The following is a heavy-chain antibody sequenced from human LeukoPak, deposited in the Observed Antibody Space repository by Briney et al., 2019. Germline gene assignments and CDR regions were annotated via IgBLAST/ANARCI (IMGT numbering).Heavy chain of an antibody. D-gene: IGHD3-22*01. CDR3: ARDYYDTGIDY. CDR2: IYSGGST. CDR1: GFTVSSNY. Sequence: GGSPRLSCAASGFTVSSNYMSWVRQAPGKGLEWVSVIYSGGSTYYADSVKGRFTISRDNSKNTLYLQMNSLRAEDTAVYYCARDYYDTGIDYWGQGTLVTVSS. V-gene: IGHV3-53*01. J-gene: IGHJ4*02.